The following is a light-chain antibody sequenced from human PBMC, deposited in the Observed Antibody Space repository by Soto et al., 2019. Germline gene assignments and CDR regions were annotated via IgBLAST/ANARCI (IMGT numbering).Light chain of an antibody. CDR3: QVWDSRSDHLVV. CDR1: NIGSKS. CDR2: YDS. J-gene: IGLJ2*01. Sequence: SYELTQPPSVSVAPGKTARITCGGNNIGSKSVHWYQQKPGQAPVLVIYYDSDRPSGIPERFSGSNSGNTATLTISRVEAGDEADYYCQVWDSRSDHLVVFGGGTKVTVL. V-gene: IGLV3-21*04.